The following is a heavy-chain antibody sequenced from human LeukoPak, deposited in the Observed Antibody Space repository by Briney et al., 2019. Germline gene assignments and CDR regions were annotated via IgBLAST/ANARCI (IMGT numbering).Heavy chain of an antibody. D-gene: IGHD1-1*01. CDR1: GYTLTELS. V-gene: IGHV1-24*01. J-gene: IGHJ6*02. Sequence: GASVKVSCKVSGYTLTELSMHWVRQAPGKGLEWMGGFDPEDGETIYAQKFQGRVTMTEDTSTDTAYMELSSLRSEDTAVYYCASPPTGYYYYGMDVWGQGTTVTVSS. CDR2: FDPEDGET. CDR3: ASPPTGYYYYGMDV.